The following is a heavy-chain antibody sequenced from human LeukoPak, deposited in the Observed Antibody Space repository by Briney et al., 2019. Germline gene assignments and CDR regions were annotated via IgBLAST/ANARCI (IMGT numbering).Heavy chain of an antibody. CDR1: GGSISSYY. D-gene: IGHD1-26*01. J-gene: IGHJ4*02. CDR2: IYYSGST. V-gene: IGHV4-59*01. Sequence: SETQSLTCTVSGGSISSYYWSWIRQPPGKGLEWIGYIYYSGSTNYNPSLKSRVTISVDTSKNQFSLKLSSVTAADTAVYYCARGLGSGNYYVGFDYWGQGTLVTVSS. CDR3: ARGLGSGNYYVGFDY.